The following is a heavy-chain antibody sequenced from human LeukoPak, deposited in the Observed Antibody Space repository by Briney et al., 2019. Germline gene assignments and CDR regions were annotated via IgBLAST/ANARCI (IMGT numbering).Heavy chain of an antibody. CDR3: ASGGSGTFAY. V-gene: IGHV3-74*01. CDR2: INSDGSTT. Sequence: GGSLRLSCAASGFTISTYWMHWVRQAPGKGLVWVSRINSDGSTTSYADSVKGRFTISRDNAKNTLYLQMNSLRAEDTAVYYCASGGSGTFAYWGQGTLVTVSS. D-gene: IGHD3-16*01. CDR1: GFTISTYW. J-gene: IGHJ4*02.